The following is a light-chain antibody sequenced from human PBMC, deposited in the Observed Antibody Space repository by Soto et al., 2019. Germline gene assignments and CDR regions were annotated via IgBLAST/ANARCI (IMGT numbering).Light chain of an antibody. CDR1: SSNIGNQY. Sequence: QLVLTQPPSVSAAPGQKVTISCSGSSSNIGNQYVSWYQQLPGTAPKLLIYDNDKRPSGIPDRFSGSKSGTSATLGITGVQTGDEADYYCGTWDSSLSVRTFGGGTKLTVL. CDR2: DND. CDR3: GTWDSSLSVRT. J-gene: IGLJ2*01. V-gene: IGLV1-51*01.